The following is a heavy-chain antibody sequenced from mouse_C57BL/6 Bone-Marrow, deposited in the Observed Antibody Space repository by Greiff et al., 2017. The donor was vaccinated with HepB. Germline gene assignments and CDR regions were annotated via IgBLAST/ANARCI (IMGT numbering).Heavy chain of an antibody. V-gene: IGHV5-17*01. Sequence: EVMLVESGGGLVKPGGSLKLSCAASGFTFSDYGMHWVRQAPEKGLEWVAYISSGSSTIYSADTVKGRFTISRDNAKNTLFLQMTSLRSEDTAMYYCATVGYYYGSYCDYWGQGTTLTVSS. J-gene: IGHJ2*01. D-gene: IGHD1-1*01. CDR3: ATVGYYYGSYCDY. CDR2: ISSGSSTI. CDR1: GFTFSDYG.